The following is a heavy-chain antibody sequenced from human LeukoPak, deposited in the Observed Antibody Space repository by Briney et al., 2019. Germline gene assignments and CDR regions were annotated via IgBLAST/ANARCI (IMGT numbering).Heavy chain of an antibody. CDR3: ERVQLWLLGYYYYMDV. CDR2: IIPIFGTA. D-gene: IGHD5-18*01. CDR1: GGTFSSYA. J-gene: IGHJ6*03. Sequence: GSSVKVSCKASGGTFSSYAISWVRQAPGQGLEWMGGIIPIFGTANYAQKFQGRVTITADESTSTAYMELSSLRSEDTAVYYCERVQLWLLGYYYYMDVWGKGTTVTVSS. V-gene: IGHV1-69*01.